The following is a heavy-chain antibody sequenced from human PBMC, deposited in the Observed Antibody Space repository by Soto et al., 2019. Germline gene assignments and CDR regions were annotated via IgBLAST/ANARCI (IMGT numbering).Heavy chain of an antibody. CDR2: IIPILGIA. Sequence: ASVKVSCKASGRTFSSYTISWVRQAPGQGLEWIGKIIPILGIANYAQKIQGRVTITADKSASTATMEQSSLRPEDTDIHSREGEMKGAKMISFDYWGQGTLVTVSS. V-gene: IGHV1-69*02. J-gene: IGHJ4*02. CDR3: EGEMKGAKMISFDY. D-gene: IGHD5-12*01. CDR1: GRTFSSYT.